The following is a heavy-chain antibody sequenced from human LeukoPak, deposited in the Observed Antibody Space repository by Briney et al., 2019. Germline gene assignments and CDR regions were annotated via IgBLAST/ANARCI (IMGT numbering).Heavy chain of an antibody. CDR3: ARDLAGYNSFDY. CDR1: GYTFINYY. V-gene: IGHV1-46*01. D-gene: IGHD5-24*01. Sequence: ASVKVSCKASGYTFINYYMHWVRQAPGQGLEWMGIINPSGGSTSYAQKFQGRVTMTRDTSTSTAYMELRTLRSDDTAVYYCARDLAGYNSFDYWGQGTLVTVSS. CDR2: INPSGGST. J-gene: IGHJ4*02.